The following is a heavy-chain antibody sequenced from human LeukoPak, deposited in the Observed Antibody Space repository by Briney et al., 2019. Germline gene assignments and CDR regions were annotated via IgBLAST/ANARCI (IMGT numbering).Heavy chain of an antibody. CDR3: ARVTTVTTGEYYYYMDV. CDR1: GGSFSGYY. CDR2: INHSGST. Sequence: SETLSLTCAVYGGSFSGYYWSWIRQPPGKGLEWIGEINHSGSTNYNPSLKSRVTISVDTSKNQFSLKLSSVTAADTAVYYCARVTTVTTGEYYYYMDVWGKGTTVTISS. D-gene: IGHD4-17*01. V-gene: IGHV4-34*01. J-gene: IGHJ6*03.